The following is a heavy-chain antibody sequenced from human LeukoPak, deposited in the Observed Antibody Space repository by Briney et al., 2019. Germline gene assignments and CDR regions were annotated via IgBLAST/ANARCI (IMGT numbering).Heavy chain of an antibody. CDR3: AKGTGSGWFDCFDY. CDR1: GFSFSTYA. J-gene: IGHJ4*02. D-gene: IGHD6-19*01. V-gene: IGHV3-30*18. Sequence: PGRSLRLSCSASGFSFSTYAIHWVRQAPGKGLEWVAVISYDGSTKYYADSVKGRFTISRDNSKNTLYLQMNSLRAEDTAVYYCAKGTGSGWFDCFDYWGQGTLVTVS. CDR2: ISYDGSTK.